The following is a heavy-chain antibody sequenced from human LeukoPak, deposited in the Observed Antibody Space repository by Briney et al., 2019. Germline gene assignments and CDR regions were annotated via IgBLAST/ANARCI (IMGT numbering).Heavy chain of an antibody. CDR1: GFTFSSYA. Sequence: GGSLRLSCAASGFTFSSYAMSWVRQAPGKGLEWVSAISGSGGSTYYADSVKGRFTISRDNSKNTLYLQMNSLRAEDTAVYYCARVRAADRYYYYGMGVWGQGTTVTVSS. V-gene: IGHV3-23*01. CDR3: ARVRAADRYYYYGMGV. D-gene: IGHD6-13*01. J-gene: IGHJ6*02. CDR2: ISGSGGST.